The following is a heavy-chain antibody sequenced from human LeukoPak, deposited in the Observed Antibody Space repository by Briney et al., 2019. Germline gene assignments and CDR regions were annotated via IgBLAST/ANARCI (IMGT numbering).Heavy chain of an antibody. CDR3: ARGARGSGWRVFDI. V-gene: IGHV3-30*04. J-gene: IGHJ3*02. D-gene: IGHD6-19*01. CDR1: EFTFSSYA. Sequence: GGSLRLSCAASEFTFSSYAMHWVRQAPGKGLEWVALISYDASNKYYADSVKGRFTISRDNSKNTLYLQLNSLRTEDTAVYYCARGARGSGWRVFDIWGQGTMVTVSS. CDR2: ISYDASNK.